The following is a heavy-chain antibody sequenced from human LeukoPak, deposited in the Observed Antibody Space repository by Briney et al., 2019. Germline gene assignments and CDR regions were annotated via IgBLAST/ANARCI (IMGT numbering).Heavy chain of an antibody. Sequence: GGSLRLSCAASGFTLRYYGMHWVRQAPGKGLEWVAFISYDGSKKYYADSVKDRFTISRENSRNTLYVQVNSLRAEDTAVYYCAKESLDTEQRNYNYYGMDVWGQGTTVTVSS. J-gene: IGHJ6*02. V-gene: IGHV3-30*18. CDR1: GFTLRYYG. CDR2: ISYDGSKK. D-gene: IGHD1-1*01. CDR3: AKESLDTEQRNYNYYGMDV.